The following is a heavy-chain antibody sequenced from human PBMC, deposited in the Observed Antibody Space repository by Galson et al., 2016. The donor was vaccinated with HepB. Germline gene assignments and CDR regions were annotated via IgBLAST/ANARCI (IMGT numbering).Heavy chain of an antibody. J-gene: IGHJ3*02. CDR3: ARNKRSGYSYGEGDAFDI. Sequence: SLRLSCAASGFTFSSYNMNWVRQAPGKGLEWVTSISSRSSYIFYADSVKGRFSISRDNAKNSLYLQMNSLRAEDTAVYYCARNKRSGYSYGEGDAFDIWGQGTMVTVSS. V-gene: IGHV3-21*01. D-gene: IGHD5-18*01. CDR2: ISSRSSYI. CDR1: GFTFSSYN.